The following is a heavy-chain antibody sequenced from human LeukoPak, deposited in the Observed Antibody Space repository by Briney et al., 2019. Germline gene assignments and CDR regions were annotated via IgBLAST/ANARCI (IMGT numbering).Heavy chain of an antibody. J-gene: IGHJ4*02. V-gene: IGHV5-51*01. Sequence: GESLKISCEGSGYSFTSYWIGWVRQMPGKDLEWMGIIYPGDSDTRYSPSFQGQVTISADKSISTAYLQWSSLKASDTAMYYCARRNYYDSSGYYRNYFDYWGQGTLVTVSS. CDR3: ARRNYYDSSGYYRNYFDY. CDR2: IYPGDSDT. CDR1: GYSFTSYW. D-gene: IGHD3-22*01.